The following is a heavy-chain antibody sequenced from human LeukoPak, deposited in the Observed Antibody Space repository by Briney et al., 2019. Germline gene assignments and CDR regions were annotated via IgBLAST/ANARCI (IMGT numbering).Heavy chain of an antibody. Sequence: RGSLRLSCAASGFIFSRYTINWVRQAPGKGLEWVSSISSTSTYIYYADSVKGRFTISRDNAKKSLYLQMNSLRADDTAVYYCTRDEDEELVRDYWGQGTMVAVSS. D-gene: IGHD6-13*01. CDR1: GFIFSRYT. CDR2: ISSTSTYI. CDR3: TRDEDEELVRDY. J-gene: IGHJ4*02. V-gene: IGHV3-21*01.